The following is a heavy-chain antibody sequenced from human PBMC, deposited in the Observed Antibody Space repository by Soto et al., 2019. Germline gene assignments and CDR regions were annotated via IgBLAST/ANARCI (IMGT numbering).Heavy chain of an antibody. CDR3: AKGGYGDYSFDF. CDR2: MSGIGDST. Sequence: EVQLSESGGGLVQPGGSLRLSCAASGFTFTSYALNWVRQAPGKGLEWVSGMSGIGDSTYNADSVKGRFTISRDIPKNTLYLQMNNLRAEDTAVYYCAKGGYGDYSFDFWGQGTLVTVSS. CDR1: GFTFTSYA. V-gene: IGHV3-23*01. D-gene: IGHD4-17*01. J-gene: IGHJ4*02.